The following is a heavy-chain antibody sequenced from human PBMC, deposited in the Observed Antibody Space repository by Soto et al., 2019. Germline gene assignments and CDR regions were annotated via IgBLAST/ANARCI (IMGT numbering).Heavy chain of an antibody. D-gene: IGHD3-3*01. V-gene: IGHV6-1*01. J-gene: IGHJ6*02. CDR1: GDSVSSNSAA. Sequence: QSQTLSLTCAISGDSVSSNSAAWNWIRQSPSRGLEWLGRTYYRSKWYNDYAVSVKSRITINPDTSKNQFSLQLNSVTPEDTAVYYCARVGRYDFWSGSYYYYGMDVWGQGTTVTVSS. CDR3: ARVGRYDFWSGSYYYYGMDV. CDR2: TYYRSKWYN.